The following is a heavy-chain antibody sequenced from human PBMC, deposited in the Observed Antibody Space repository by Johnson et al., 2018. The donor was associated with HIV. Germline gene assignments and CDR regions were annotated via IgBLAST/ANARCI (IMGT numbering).Heavy chain of an antibody. J-gene: IGHJ3*01. V-gene: IGHV3-23*04. D-gene: IGHD3-22*01. Sequence: VQLVESGGGLVQPGGSLRLSCAGSGFTFSDHAMGWVRQAPGKGLEWVSSMSGNGAVTYYADSVKGRFTISRDNSKNRLFLQMNSLRAEDTAVYYCAKDPAVVPPICFDVWGQGTVVTVSS. CDR2: MSGNGAVT. CDR1: GFTFSDHA. CDR3: AKDPAVVPPICFDV.